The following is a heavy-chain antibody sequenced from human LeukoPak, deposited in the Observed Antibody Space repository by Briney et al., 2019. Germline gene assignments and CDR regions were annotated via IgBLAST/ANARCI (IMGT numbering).Heavy chain of an antibody. Sequence: GGSLRLSCAASGFSFSSNSMNWVRQAPGKGLEWVSYISGSSSTIYYADSVKGRFTISRDNAKNSLYLQMNSLRAEDTAVYYCARGGGPRRTVDYWGQGTLVTVSS. V-gene: IGHV3-48*04. CDR2: ISGSSSTI. CDR3: ARGGGPRRTVDY. J-gene: IGHJ4*02. D-gene: IGHD1-1*01. CDR1: GFSFSSNS.